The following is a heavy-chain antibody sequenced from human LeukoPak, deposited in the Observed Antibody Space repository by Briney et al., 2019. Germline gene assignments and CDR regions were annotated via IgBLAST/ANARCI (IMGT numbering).Heavy chain of an antibody. D-gene: IGHD3-22*01. Sequence: PGRSLRLSCAASGFTFSSYAMYWVRQAPGKGLEWVTIIWYDGSNENYADSVKGRFTISRDNSKNTLYLQMNSLRAEDTAVYYCARDPSGDDSSGYLLTNWGQGTLVTVSS. CDR2: IWYDGSNE. CDR3: ARDPSGDDSSGYLLTN. J-gene: IGHJ4*02. V-gene: IGHV3-33*01. CDR1: GFTFSSYA.